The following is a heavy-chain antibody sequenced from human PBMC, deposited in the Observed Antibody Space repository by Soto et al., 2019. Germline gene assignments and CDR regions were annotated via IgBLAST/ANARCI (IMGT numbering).Heavy chain of an antibody. Sequence: QVQLVQSGAEVKKPGSSVKVSCKASGGTFSSYAISWVRQAPGQGLEWMGGIIPIFGTANYAQKFQGRVTITADESTSTAYMELSSLRSDDTAVYYCARGANSYGYLGAYYYYGMDVWGQGTTVTVSS. CDR3: ARGANSYGYLGAYYYYGMDV. CDR2: IIPIFGTA. J-gene: IGHJ6*02. D-gene: IGHD5-18*01. CDR1: GGTFSSYA. V-gene: IGHV1-69*01.